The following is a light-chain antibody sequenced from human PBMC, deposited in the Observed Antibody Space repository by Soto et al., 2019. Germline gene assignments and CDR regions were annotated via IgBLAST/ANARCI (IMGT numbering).Light chain of an antibody. CDR2: DAS. CDR1: QSVSSY. V-gene: IGKV3-11*01. J-gene: IGKJ2*01. Sequence: DIVLTQSPATLSLSPGERATLSCRASQSVSSYFAWYQQKPGQAPRLLIYDASNRATGIPARFSGSGSGTDFTLTIRSLEPEDFAVYYCQQRGDWPYTFGQGTKLEIK. CDR3: QQRGDWPYT.